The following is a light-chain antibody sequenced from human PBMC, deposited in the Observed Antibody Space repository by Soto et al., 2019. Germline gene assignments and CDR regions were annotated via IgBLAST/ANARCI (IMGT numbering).Light chain of an antibody. CDR3: QQYGNVPKT. CDR1: QDISNY. V-gene: IGKV1-33*01. Sequence: DIQMTQSPSSLSASVGERVTITCQASQDISNYLNWYQQKPVKAPKLLIYAASNLGTGVPSRFSGSGSVTDFTFTISSLQPEDIATYYCQQYGNVPKTFGQGTKVEIK. J-gene: IGKJ1*01. CDR2: AAS.